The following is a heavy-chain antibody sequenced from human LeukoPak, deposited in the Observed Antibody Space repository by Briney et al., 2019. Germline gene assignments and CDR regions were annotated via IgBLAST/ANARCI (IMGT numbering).Heavy chain of an antibody. CDR2: IWYDGSNK. D-gene: IGHD1-14*01. J-gene: IGHJ4*02. V-gene: IGHV3-33*01. CDR1: GFTSSSYG. Sequence: GGSLSPSCAASGFTSSSYGMHWGRQAPGKGLEWGAVIWYDGSNKYYADSVKRRFTISRDNSKNTLYLQMNSLRAEDTAVYYCARGGGITGTPDYDYWGQGTLVTVSS. CDR3: ARGGGITGTPDYDY.